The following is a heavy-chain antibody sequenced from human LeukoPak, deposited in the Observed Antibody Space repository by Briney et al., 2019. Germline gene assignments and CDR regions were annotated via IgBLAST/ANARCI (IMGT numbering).Heavy chain of an antibody. CDR2: IRYDGSNK. CDR3: AKDPAHQVVSITGFDY. J-gene: IGHJ4*02. Sequence: GGSLRLSCAASGFTFSSYGMHWVRQAPGKGLEWVAFIRYDGSNKYYADSVKGRFTISRDNSKNTLYLQMDSLRAEDTAVYYCAKDPAHQVVSITGFDYWGQGTLVTVSS. CDR1: GFTFSSYG. V-gene: IGHV3-30*02. D-gene: IGHD2-21*01.